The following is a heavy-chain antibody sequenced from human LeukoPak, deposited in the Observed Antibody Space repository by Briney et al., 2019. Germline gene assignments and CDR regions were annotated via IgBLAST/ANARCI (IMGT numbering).Heavy chain of an antibody. J-gene: IGHJ4*02. CDR3: ARAWAACGGDCYSLFGFDY. V-gene: IGHV1-69*05. CDR2: IIPIFGTA. Sequence: SVKVSCKASGGTFSSYAISWVRQAPGQGLEWMGGIIPIFGTANYAQKFQGRVTITTDESTSTVYMELSSLRSEDTAVYYCARAWAACGGDCYSLFGFDYWGQGTLVTVSS. CDR1: GGTFSSYA. D-gene: IGHD2-21*02.